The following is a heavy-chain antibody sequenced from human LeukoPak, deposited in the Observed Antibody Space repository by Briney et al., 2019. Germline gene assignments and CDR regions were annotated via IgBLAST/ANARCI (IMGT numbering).Heavy chain of an antibody. CDR1: GYTFTSYA. CDR3: ARDPGLDSSSWSRGYFDY. V-gene: IGHV1-3*01. J-gene: IGHJ4*02. D-gene: IGHD6-13*01. Sequence: ASVKVSCKASGYTFTSYAMHWVRQAPGQRLEWMGWINAGNGNTKYSQKFQGRVTIARATSASTAYMELSSLRSEDTAVYYCARDPGLDSSSWSRGYFDYWGQGTLVTVSS. CDR2: INAGNGNT.